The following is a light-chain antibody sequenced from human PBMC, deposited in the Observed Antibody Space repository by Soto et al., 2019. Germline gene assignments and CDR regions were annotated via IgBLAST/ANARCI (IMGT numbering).Light chain of an antibody. J-gene: IGLJ3*02. CDR1: SGHSSYP. CDR2: LNSDGSH. CDR3: QTWDSGDWV. Sequence: QLVLTQSPSASASLGASVKLTCTLSSGHSSYPIAWHQQQPEKGPRFLMRLNSDGSHNKGDGIPNRFSGSSSGAERYLTISSLQSEDEADYFCQTWDSGDWVFGGRTQLTVL. V-gene: IGLV4-69*02.